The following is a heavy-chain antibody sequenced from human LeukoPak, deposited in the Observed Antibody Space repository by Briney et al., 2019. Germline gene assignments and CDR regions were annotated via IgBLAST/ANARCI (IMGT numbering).Heavy chain of an antibody. D-gene: IGHD2-21*02. CDR2: ISYDGSNK. CDR3: ARNGAPVVTAITPYYYYMDV. J-gene: IGHJ6*03. Sequence: PGGSLRLSCAASGFTFSSYAMHWVRQAPGKVLEWVAVISYDGSNKYYADSVKGRFTISRDNAKNSLYLQMNSLRAEDTAVYYCARNGAPVVTAITPYYYYMDVWGKGTTVTVSS. CDR1: GFTFSSYA. V-gene: IGHV3-30*04.